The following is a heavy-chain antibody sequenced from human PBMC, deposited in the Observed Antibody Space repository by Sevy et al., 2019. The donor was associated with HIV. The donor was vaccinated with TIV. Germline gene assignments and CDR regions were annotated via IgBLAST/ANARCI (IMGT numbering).Heavy chain of an antibody. J-gene: IGHJ6*02. CDR1: GFAFSSSW. CDR3: ARLCTGFIYYYYYGMDV. CDR2: IKQDGSEK. V-gene: IGHV3-7*01. D-gene: IGHD2-2*01. Sequence: GGSLRLCCAASGFAFSSSWMTWVRQAPGKGLEWVANIKQDGSEKYYVDFLKGRFTISRDNAKNSLYLQMNSLRAEDTAVYYCARLCTGFIYYYYYGMDVWGQGTTVTVSS.